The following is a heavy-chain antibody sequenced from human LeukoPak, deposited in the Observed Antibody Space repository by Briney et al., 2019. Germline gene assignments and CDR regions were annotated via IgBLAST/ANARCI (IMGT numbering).Heavy chain of an antibody. D-gene: IGHD5-18*01. CDR1: GFTFGDYA. J-gene: IGHJ6*02. CDR2: IRSKAYGGTT. CDR3: ARDHGHPDTAMVPLVYYGMDV. V-gene: IGHV3-49*03. Sequence: GGSLRLSCTASGFTFGDYAMSWFRQAPGKGLEWVGFIRSKAYGGTTEYAASVKGRFTISRDDSKSNAYLQMNSLKTEDTAVYYCARDHGHPDTAMVPLVYYGMDVWGQGTTVTVSS.